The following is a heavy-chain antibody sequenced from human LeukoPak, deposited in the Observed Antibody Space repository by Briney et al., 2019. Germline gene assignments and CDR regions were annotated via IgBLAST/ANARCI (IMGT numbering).Heavy chain of an antibody. CDR2: IYHSGST. V-gene: IGHV4-38-2*02. Sequence: GSLRLSCAASGFTFSTYGINWVRQAPGKGLEWIGSIYHSGSTYYNPSLKSRVTISVDTSKNQFSLKLSSVTAADTAVYYCARDSHYYGDYVGGYFQHWGQGTLVTVSS. CDR1: GFTFSTYGIN. CDR3: ARDSHYYGDYVGGYFQH. J-gene: IGHJ1*01. D-gene: IGHD4-17*01.